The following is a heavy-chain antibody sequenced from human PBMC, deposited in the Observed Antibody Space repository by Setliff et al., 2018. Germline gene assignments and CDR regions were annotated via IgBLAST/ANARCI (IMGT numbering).Heavy chain of an antibody. CDR2: LFDGGSA. CDR3: ARDPHYDPTYSLPGHAFDF. D-gene: IGHD3-22*01. CDR1: GYSISNGFY. Sequence: SETLSLTCAVSGYSISNGFYWGWIRQSPVKGLEWIGRLFDGGSAYYSPSLKSRASISLDASKNQFALKLTSATAADTAVYYCARDPHYDPTYSLPGHAFDFWGQGIMVTVSS. V-gene: IGHV4-38-2*02. J-gene: IGHJ3*01.